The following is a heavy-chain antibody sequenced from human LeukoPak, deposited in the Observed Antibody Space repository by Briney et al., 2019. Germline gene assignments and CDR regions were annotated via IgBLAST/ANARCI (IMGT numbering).Heavy chain of an antibody. J-gene: IGHJ4*02. CDR3: ARSSPPETFDY. D-gene: IGHD6-6*01. Sequence: PSQTLSLTCTVSGGSISSGGYYWSWIRQHPGKGLEWIGYIYYSGSTYYNPSLKSRVTISVDTSKNQFSQKLSSVTAADTAVYYCARSSPPETFDYWGQGTLVTVSS. CDR2: IYYSGST. V-gene: IGHV4-31*03. CDR1: GGSISSGGYY.